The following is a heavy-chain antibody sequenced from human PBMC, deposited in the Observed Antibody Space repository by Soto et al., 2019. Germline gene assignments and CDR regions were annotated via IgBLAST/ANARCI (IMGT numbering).Heavy chain of an antibody. CDR2: ISSSSSTI. CDR3: ARGQTTVTITRVP. J-gene: IGHJ5*02. CDR1: GFTISSYS. D-gene: IGHD4-4*01. V-gene: IGHV3-48*01. Sequence: GGSLRLSCAASGFTISSYSMNWVRQAPGKGLEWVSYISSSSSTIYYADSVKGRFTISRDNAKNSLYLQMNSLRAEDTAVYYCARGQTTVTITRVPWGQGTLVTVSS.